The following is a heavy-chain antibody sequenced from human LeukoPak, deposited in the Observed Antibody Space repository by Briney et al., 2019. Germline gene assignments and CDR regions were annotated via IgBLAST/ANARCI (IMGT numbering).Heavy chain of an antibody. D-gene: IGHD3-10*02. J-gene: IGHJ4*02. Sequence: SETLSLTCTVSGGSISSSNYYWGWIRQPPGKGLEWIGTISYSGSTYYNPSLKSRITISVDTSKNQFSLRLSSVTAADTSLYYCARHVQGANVCDYWGQGTLVTVPS. CDR1: GGSISSSNYY. CDR2: ISYSGST. CDR3: ARHVQGANVCDY. V-gene: IGHV4-39*01.